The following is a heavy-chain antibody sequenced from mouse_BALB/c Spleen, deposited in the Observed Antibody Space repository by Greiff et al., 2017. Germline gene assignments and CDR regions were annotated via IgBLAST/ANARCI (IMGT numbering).Heavy chain of an antibody. CDR1: GYTFTSYW. CDR3: ARKDGNYVDYFDY. J-gene: IGHJ2*01. CDR2: INPSTGYT. Sequence: VQLQQSGAELAKPGASVKMSCKASGYTFTSYWMHWVKQRPGQGLEWIGYINPSTGYTEYNQKFKDKATLTADKSSSTAYMQLSSLTSEDSAVYYCARKDGNYVDYFDYWGQGTTLTVSS. D-gene: IGHD2-1*01. V-gene: IGHV1-7*01.